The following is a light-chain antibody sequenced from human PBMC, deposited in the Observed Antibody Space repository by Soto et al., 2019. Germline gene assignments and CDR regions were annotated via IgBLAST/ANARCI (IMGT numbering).Light chain of an antibody. Sequence: IQMTQSPSSLSSSVGDRVTITCRASQSISSYLNWHQQKPGKAPKLLIYDASSLESGVPSRFSGSGSGTEFTLTISSLQPDDFATYYCQQYNSYSQTFGQGTKVDIK. J-gene: IGKJ1*01. V-gene: IGKV1-5*01. CDR2: DAS. CDR3: QQYNSYSQT. CDR1: QSISSY.